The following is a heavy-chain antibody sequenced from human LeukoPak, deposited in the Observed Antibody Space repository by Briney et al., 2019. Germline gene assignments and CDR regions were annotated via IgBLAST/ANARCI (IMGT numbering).Heavy chain of an antibody. Sequence: PGGSLRLSCAASGFTVSSNYMSWVRQAPGKGLEWVSVIYSGGSTYYADSVKGRFTISRDNSKNTLYLQMNSLRAEDTAVYYCARDTSSSWVNWFDPWGQGTLVTVSS. CDR2: IYSGGST. D-gene: IGHD6-13*01. CDR1: GFTVSSNY. CDR3: ARDTSSSWVNWFDP. J-gene: IGHJ5*02. V-gene: IGHV3-66*02.